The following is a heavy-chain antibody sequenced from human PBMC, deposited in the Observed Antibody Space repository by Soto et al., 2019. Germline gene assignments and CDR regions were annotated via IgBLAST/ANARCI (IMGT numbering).Heavy chain of an antibody. CDR3: VKDPYYDFWSGYYTNLDV. D-gene: IGHD3-3*01. CDR2: ISGSGGST. CDR1: GFTFSSYA. Sequence: PGGSLRLSCAASGFTFSSYAMSWVRQAPGKGLEWVSAISGSGGSTYYADSVKGRFTISRDNSKNTLYPQMNSLRAEDTAVYYCVKDPYYDFWSGYYTNLDVWGQGTTVTVSS. J-gene: IGHJ6*02. V-gene: IGHV3-23*01.